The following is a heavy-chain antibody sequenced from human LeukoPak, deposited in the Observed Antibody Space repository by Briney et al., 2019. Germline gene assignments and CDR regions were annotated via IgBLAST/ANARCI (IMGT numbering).Heavy chain of an antibody. V-gene: IGHV1-69*04. CDR2: IIPIPGIA. J-gene: IGHJ4*02. CDR3: ARVDTVMVIDY. Sequence: SVKVSCKASGGTFSSYAISWVRPAPGQGLEWMGRIIPIPGIANYAQKFQGRVTITADKSRSTAYMELSSLRSEDTAVYYCARVDTVMVIDYWGQGTLVTVSS. CDR1: GGTFSSYA. D-gene: IGHD5-18*01.